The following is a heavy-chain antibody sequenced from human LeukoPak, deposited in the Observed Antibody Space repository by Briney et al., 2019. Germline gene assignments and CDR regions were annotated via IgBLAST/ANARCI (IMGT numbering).Heavy chain of an antibody. CDR2: IYYSGST. V-gene: IGHV4-59*08. D-gene: IGHD3-9*01. CDR3: ARLAGASGRYFDWSHFDY. Sequence: SETLSLTCTVSGGSISSYYWSWIRQPPGKGLEWIGYIYYSGSTNYNPSLKSRVTTSVDTSKNQFSLKLSSVTAADTAVYYCARLAGASGRYFDWSHFDYWGQGTLVTVSS. J-gene: IGHJ4*02. CDR1: GGSISSYY.